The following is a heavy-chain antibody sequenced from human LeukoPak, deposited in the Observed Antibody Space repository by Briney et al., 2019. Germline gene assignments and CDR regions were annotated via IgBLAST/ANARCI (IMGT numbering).Heavy chain of an antibody. Sequence: SVKVSCKASGGTFSSYAISWVRQAPGQGVEWMGGIIPIFGTANYAQKFQARVTITTDESTSTAYMELSSLRSEDTAVYYCAAREGVLYYFDYWGQGTLVTVSS. J-gene: IGHJ4*02. CDR2: IIPIFGTA. CDR3: AAREGVLYYFDY. D-gene: IGHD3-10*01. V-gene: IGHV1-69*05. CDR1: GGTFSSYA.